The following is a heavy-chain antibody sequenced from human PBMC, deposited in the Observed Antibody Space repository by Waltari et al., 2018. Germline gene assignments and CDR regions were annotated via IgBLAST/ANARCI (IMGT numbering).Heavy chain of an antibody. CDR1: GFTFSSYA. CDR3: AKERGGSNL. V-gene: IGHV3-23*03. Sequence: EVQLLESGGGLVQPGGSLRLSCAASGFTFSSYAMSWVRQAPGKGLEWVSVIYSGGSTYYADSVKGRFTISRDNSKNTLYLQMNSLRAEDTAVYYCAKERGGSNLWGQGTLVTVSS. CDR2: IYSGGST. D-gene: IGHD1-26*01. J-gene: IGHJ5*02.